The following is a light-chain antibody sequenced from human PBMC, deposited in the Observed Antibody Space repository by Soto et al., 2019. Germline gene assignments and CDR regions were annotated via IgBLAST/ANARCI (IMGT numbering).Light chain of an antibody. CDR2: VPS. V-gene: IGKV1-6*01. Sequence: AIQMTQSPSSMPESGGDRVTITCRARQGIRTELGWYQQSPGRAPKLLLYVPSTLQSGVPSRFSGSGSGTDFNLTISDLQPEEFATYYCLQDSSYPRTFGQGTKIHIK. CDR1: QGIRTE. CDR3: LQDSSYPRT. J-gene: IGKJ1*01.